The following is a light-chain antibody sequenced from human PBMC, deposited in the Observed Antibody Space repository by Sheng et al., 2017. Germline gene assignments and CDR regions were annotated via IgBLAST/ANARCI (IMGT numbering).Light chain of an antibody. J-gene: IGKJ1*01. V-gene: IGKV1-5*03. Sequence: DIQMTQSPSTLSASVGDRVTITCRASQSISSWLAWYQQKPGKAPKLLIYKASSLESGVPSRFSGTGSETEFTLTISSLQPEDFATYYCLQHNSYPWTFGQGTKVEVK. CDR3: LQHNSYPWT. CDR2: KAS. CDR1: QSISSW.